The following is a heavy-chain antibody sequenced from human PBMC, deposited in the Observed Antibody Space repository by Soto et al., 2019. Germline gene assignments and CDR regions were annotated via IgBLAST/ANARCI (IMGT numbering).Heavy chain of an antibody. V-gene: IGHV3-23*01. D-gene: IGHD2-2*01. J-gene: IGHJ4*02. CDR1: GFTFSTYA. Sequence: GGSLRLSCAASGFTFSTYALYWVRHAPGKGLEWVSEISGSGGSTYYADSVKGRFTISGDNSENTVYLQMNSLRAEDTAVYYCAKEGSNYCSSIRCLCDLDYWGQGTLVTVSS. CDR3: AKEGSNYCSSIRCLCDLDY. CDR2: ISGSGGST.